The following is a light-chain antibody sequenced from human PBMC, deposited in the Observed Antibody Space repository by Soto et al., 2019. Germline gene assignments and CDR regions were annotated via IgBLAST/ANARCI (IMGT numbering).Light chain of an antibody. J-gene: IGKJ5*01. CDR3: QQHGTSPIT. CDR1: QTVIHKH. Sequence: EIVLTQSPDTLSVSAGERATLSCRASQTVIHKHLAWHQQKPGQTPRLLVYGASSRATGIPDRLSGSVSGTDGTLTISRLETEDGSVYYCQQHGTSPITFGQGTRLEIK. CDR2: GAS. V-gene: IGKV3-20*01.